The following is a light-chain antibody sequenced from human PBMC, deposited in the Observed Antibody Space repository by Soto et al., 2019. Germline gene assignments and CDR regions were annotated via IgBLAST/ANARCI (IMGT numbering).Light chain of an antibody. V-gene: IGKV3-15*01. J-gene: IGKJ5*01. CDR1: QTVINN. Sequence: EIVMTQSPVTLSVSPGERATLSCRASQTVINNLAWYQQKPGQAPRLLIYGASTRATGLPARFSGSGSGTEFTLTISSLQSEDFALYYCQQYNNWPITFGQGTRLEIK. CDR3: QQYNNWPIT. CDR2: GAS.